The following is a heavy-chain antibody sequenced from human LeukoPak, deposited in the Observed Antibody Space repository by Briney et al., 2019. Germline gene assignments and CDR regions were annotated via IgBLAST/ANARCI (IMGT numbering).Heavy chain of an antibody. CDR2: IYTSGST. V-gene: IGHV4-61*02. J-gene: IGHJ3*02. CDR1: GGSISSGSYY. Sequence: SETLSLTCTVSGGSISSGSYYWSWIRQPAGKGLEWIGRIYTSGSTNYNPSLKSRVTISVDTSKNQFSLKLSSVTAADTAVYYCAKPGGRGYCSSTSSYRSDAFDIWGQGTMVTVSS. D-gene: IGHD2-2*01. CDR3: AKPGGRGYCSSTSSYRSDAFDI.